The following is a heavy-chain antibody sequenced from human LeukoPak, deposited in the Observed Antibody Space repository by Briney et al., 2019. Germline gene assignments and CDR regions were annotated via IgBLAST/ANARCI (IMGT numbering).Heavy chain of an antibody. J-gene: IGHJ6*03. V-gene: IGHV1-18*01. CDR2: ISAYNGNT. CDR3: ARGGSGWYYYYYYMDV. Sequence: ASVRVSCKASGYTFTSYGISWVRQAPGQGLEWMGWISAYNGNTNYAQKLQGRVTMTTDTSTSTAYMELRSLRSDDTAVYYCARGGSGWYYYYYYMDVWGKGTTVTISS. CDR1: GYTFTSYG. D-gene: IGHD6-19*01.